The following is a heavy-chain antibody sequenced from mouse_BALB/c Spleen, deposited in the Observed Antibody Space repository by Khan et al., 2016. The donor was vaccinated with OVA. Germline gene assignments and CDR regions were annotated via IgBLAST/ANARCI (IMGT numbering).Heavy chain of an antibody. D-gene: IGHD2-14*01. CDR1: GYTFTKNG. J-gene: IGHJ4*01. Sequence: QIQLVQSGPELKKPGEPVKISCKASGYTFTKNGMNWAKQAPGKGLKWMGWINTYTGEPTYAADFKGRFAFSLETSASTAYLQINNLKNEDTATYFCARVGYAGTMDSRGQGTSVTVSP. CDR2: INTYTGEP. CDR3: ARVGYAGTMDS. V-gene: IGHV9-3-1*01.